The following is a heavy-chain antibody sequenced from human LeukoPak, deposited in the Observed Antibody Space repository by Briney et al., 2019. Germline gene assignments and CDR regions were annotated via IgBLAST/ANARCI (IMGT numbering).Heavy chain of an antibody. D-gene: IGHD6-6*01. CDR3: ARTMSSSDEFDY. V-gene: IGHV1-8*01. J-gene: IGHJ4*02. CDR1: GYTFTSYD. Sequence: ASVKGSCKAAGYTFTSYDINWVRQATGQGLEWMGWMNPNSGNTGYAQKFQGRVTMTRNTSISTAYMELSSLRSEDTAVYYCARTMSSSDEFDYWGQGTLVTVSS. CDR2: MNPNSGNT.